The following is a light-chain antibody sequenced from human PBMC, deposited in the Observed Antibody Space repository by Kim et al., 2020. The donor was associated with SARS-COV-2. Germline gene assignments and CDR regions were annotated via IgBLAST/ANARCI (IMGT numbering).Light chain of an antibody. CDR1: NNDVGGYNY. V-gene: IGLV2-14*03. Sequence: QSALTQPASVSGSPGHSITISCTTTNNDVGGYNYVSWYQQHPGKAPKFMIYAVSNRPSGVSNRFSGTKSGNTASLTISGLQAEAEVDYYCTSYTRNDTWVFGGGTQLTVL. CDR2: AVS. J-gene: IGLJ3*02. CDR3: TSYTRNDTWV.